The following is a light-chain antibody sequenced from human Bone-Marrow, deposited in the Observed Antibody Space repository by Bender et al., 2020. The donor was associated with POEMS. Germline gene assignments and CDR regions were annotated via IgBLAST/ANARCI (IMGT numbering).Light chain of an antibody. J-gene: IGLJ3*02. CDR3: AAWDDSLSGPV. Sequence: QSVLTQPPSLSEAPRQRVTITCSGSSSNIGKNTVSWYQQLPEKAPKLLIYHDDLLPSGVSDRFSGSKSGTSASLAISGLQSEDEADYYCAAWDDSLSGPVFGGGTKLTVL. V-gene: IGLV1-36*01. CDR2: HDD. CDR1: SSNIGKNT.